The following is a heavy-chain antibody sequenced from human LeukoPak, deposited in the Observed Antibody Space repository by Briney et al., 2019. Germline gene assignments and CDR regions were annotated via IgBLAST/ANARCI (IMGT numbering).Heavy chain of an antibody. CDR1: GYTFTGSY. J-gene: IGHJ4*02. D-gene: IGHD2-2*01. Sequence: ASVKVSCKTSGYTFTGSYLHWVRQVPGQGLEWMGWTNPSTGGTKSAQQFEGRVTMTRDTSNTTGYLELRSLRLDDTATYYCARGGAFCSITTCHQFDHWGQGTLVIVSS. CDR2: TNPSTGGT. V-gene: IGHV1-2*02. CDR3: ARGGAFCSITTCHQFDH.